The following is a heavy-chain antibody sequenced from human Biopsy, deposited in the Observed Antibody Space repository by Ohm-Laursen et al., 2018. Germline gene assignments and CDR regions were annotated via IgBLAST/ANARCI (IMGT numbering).Heavy chain of an antibody. J-gene: IGHJ4*02. CDR2: INPSGSTT. CDR1: GHSFTSYY. V-gene: IGHV1-46*01. Sequence: ASVKVSCKASGHSFTSYYMHWVRQAPGQGLEWMGMINPSGSTTSYPQIFQGRVTMTRDTSKSTVYMELSSLRSADTTVYFCARNTGWYGDLYYFDYWGQGTLVTVSS. D-gene: IGHD6-19*01. CDR3: ARNTGWYGDLYYFDY.